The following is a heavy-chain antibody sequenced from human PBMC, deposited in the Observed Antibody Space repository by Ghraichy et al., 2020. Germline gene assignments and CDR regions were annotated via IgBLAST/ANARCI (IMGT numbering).Heavy chain of an antibody. Sequence: GGSLRLSCAASGFTFSSYSMNWVRQAPGKGLEWVSSISSSSSYIYYADSVKGRFTISRDNAKNSLYLQMNSLRAEDTAVYYCAREGGATSSGFWSVPHLFFDYWGQGTLVTVSS. D-gene: IGHD3-3*01. J-gene: IGHJ4*02. V-gene: IGHV3-21*01. CDR2: ISSSSSYI. CDR1: GFTFSSYS. CDR3: AREGGATSSGFWSVPHLFFDY.